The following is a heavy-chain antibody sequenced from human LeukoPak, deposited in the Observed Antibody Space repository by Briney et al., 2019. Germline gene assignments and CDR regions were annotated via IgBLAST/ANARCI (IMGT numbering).Heavy chain of an antibody. Sequence: GESLKISCAASGFTFSNYEMDWVRQAPGKGLEWVSYIGTSGSTIYYADSVKGRFTISRDNAKNSLYLQMHSLRAEDTAVYYCARDRRDAYSQNFDYWGQGTLVTVSS. CDR3: ARDRRDAYSQNFDY. CDR2: IGTSGSTI. D-gene: IGHD5-24*01. J-gene: IGHJ4*02. CDR1: GFTFSNYE. V-gene: IGHV3-48*03.